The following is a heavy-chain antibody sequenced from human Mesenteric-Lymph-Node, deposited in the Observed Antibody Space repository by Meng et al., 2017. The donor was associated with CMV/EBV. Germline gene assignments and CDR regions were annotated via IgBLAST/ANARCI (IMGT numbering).Heavy chain of an antibody. Sequence: ASVKVSCKASGYTFSSYYLHWVRQAPGQGLEWMGIIIPGGGYTTSAQKFQGRVTMTRDTSTTTVYMELSSLRSEDTAVDFCARSPYCNSTSCYTQEKVYGMDVWGQGTTVTVSS. J-gene: IGHJ6*02. CDR1: GYTFSSYY. D-gene: IGHD2-2*02. CDR3: ARSPYCNSTSCYTQEKVYGMDV. V-gene: IGHV1-46*01. CDR2: IIPGGGYT.